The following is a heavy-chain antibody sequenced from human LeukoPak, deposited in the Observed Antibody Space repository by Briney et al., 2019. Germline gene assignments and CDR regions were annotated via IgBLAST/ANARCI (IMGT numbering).Heavy chain of an antibody. D-gene: IGHD3-3*01. CDR1: GFTFSSYA. V-gene: IGHV3-23*01. CDR3: AKVPDYDFWSGPGADFDL. J-gene: IGHJ2*01. Sequence: GGSLRLPCAASGFTFSSYAMSWVRQAPGKGLEWVSAISGSGGSTYYADSVKGRFTISRDNSKNTLYLQTNSLRAEDTAVYYCAKVPDYDFWSGPGADFDLWGRDTLVTVSS. CDR2: ISGSGGST.